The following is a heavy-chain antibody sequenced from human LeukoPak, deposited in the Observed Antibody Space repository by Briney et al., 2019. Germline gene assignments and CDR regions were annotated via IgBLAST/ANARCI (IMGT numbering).Heavy chain of an antibody. V-gene: IGHV1-46*01. CDR1: GYNFTSYY. CDR3: ARDFVVVTGLRTRGSFDI. Sequence: ASVKVSCKASGYNFTSYYMHWVRQAPGQGLEWMGIINPSGGTTSYAQKFQGRVTVTRDTSTSTVYMELSSLRSEDTAVYYCARDFVVVTGLRTRGSFDIWGQGTMVTVSS. J-gene: IGHJ3*02. D-gene: IGHD2-21*02. CDR2: INPSGGTT.